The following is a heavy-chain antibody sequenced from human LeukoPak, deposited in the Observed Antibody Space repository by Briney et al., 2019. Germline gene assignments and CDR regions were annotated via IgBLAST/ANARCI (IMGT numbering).Heavy chain of an antibody. CDR1: GYTFTNYY. V-gene: IGHV1-46*01. J-gene: IGHJ4*02. CDR3: ARDIREGDGYYQFDS. D-gene: IGHD5-24*01. Sequence: ASVKVSCKASGYTFTNYYMHWVRQAPGQGLEWMGIINPSGGSTRYAQKVQGRVTMTRDTSTSTVYMELSSLRSEDTAMYYCARDIREGDGYYQFDSWGQGTLVTVSS. CDR2: INPSGGST.